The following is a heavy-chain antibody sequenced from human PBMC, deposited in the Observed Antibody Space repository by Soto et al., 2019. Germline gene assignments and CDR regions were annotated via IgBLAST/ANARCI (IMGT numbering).Heavy chain of an antibody. J-gene: IGHJ4*02. Sequence: QVQLVESGGGVVQPGRSLRLSCAASGFTFSSYGMHWVRQAPGKGLEWVAVISYDGSYKYYADSMKGRVTISRDNSKNTLDVQVSSLRAKDVAVYYCAKEGSVVATTPDFDCWGQGTLVTVSS. V-gene: IGHV3-30*18. CDR3: AKEGSVVATTPDFDC. CDR2: ISYDGSYK. D-gene: IGHD5-12*01. CDR1: GFTFSSYG.